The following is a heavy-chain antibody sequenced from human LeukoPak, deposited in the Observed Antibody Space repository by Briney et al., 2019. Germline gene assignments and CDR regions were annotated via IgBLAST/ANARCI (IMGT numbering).Heavy chain of an antibody. CDR1: GFTVSSSY. CDR2: IYSGGST. CDR3: ARAPYSSSWYFDY. V-gene: IGHV3-66*01. J-gene: IGHJ4*02. D-gene: IGHD6-13*01. Sequence: PGGSLRLSCAASGFTVSSSYMTWVRQAPGKGLEWVSVIYSGGSTHYAGSVKGRFTISRDNSKNTVYLQMNSLRAEDTAVCHCARAPYSSSWYFDYWGQGTLVTVSS.